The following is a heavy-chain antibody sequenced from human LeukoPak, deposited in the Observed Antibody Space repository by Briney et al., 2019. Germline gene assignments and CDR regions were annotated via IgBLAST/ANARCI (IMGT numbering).Heavy chain of an antibody. Sequence: GGSLRLSCAASGFTFSSYSINWVRQAPGRGLEWVSSISSGSSYIYCAASVKGRFTISRDNAKNSLYLQMNSLRVEDTAVYYCGREKQQWLVGPDYWVQGTLVTVSS. D-gene: IGHD6-19*01. CDR1: GFTFSSYS. J-gene: IGHJ4*02. CDR2: ISSGSSYI. V-gene: IGHV3-21*01. CDR3: GREKQQWLVGPDY.